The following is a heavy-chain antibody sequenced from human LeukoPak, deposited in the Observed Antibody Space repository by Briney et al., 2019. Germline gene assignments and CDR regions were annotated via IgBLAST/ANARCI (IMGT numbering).Heavy chain of an antibody. V-gene: IGHV4-34*01. CDR1: GGSFSGYY. Sequence: PSETLSLTCAVYGGSFSGYYWSWIRQPPGKGLEWIGEINHSGSTNYNPSLKSRVTISVDTSKNQFSLKLSSVTAADTAVYYCASRGPRKYSSSWLFDYWGQGTLVTVSS. J-gene: IGHJ4*02. CDR3: ASRGPRKYSSSWLFDY. D-gene: IGHD6-13*01. CDR2: INHSGST.